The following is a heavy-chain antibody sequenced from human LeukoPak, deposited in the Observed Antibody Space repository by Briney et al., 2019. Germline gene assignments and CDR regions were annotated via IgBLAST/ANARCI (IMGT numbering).Heavy chain of an antibody. V-gene: IGHV3-48*01. CDR2: ISSSSSTI. Sequence: PGGSLRLSCAASGFTFSNYSMNWVRQAPGKGLEWVSYISSSSSTIYYADSVKGRFTISRDNAKNSLYLQMNSLRAEDTAVYYCARVSMVRGVISYYFDYWGQGTLVTVSS. J-gene: IGHJ4*02. D-gene: IGHD3-10*01. CDR1: GFTFSNYS. CDR3: ARVSMVRGVISYYFDY.